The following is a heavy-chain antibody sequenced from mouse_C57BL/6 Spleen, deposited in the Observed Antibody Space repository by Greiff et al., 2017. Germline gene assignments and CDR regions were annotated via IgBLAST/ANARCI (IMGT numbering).Heavy chain of an antibody. D-gene: IGHD2-5*01. CDR3: ATYSNYQYFDV. CDR1: GYSFTDYN. J-gene: IGHJ1*03. V-gene: IGHV1-39*01. Sequence: VHVKQSGPELVKPGASVKISCKASGYSFTDYNMNWVKQSNGKSLEWIGVINPNYGTTSYNQKFKGKATLTVDQSSSTAYMQLNSLTSEDSAVYYCATYSNYQYFDVWGTGTTVTVSS. CDR2: INPNYGTT.